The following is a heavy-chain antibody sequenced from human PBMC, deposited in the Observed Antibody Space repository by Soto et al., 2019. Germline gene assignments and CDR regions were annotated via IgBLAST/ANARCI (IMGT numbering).Heavy chain of an antibody. Sequence: GESLKISCKGSGYSFTSYWIGWVRQMPGKGLEWMGIIYPGDSDTRYSPSFQGQVTISADKSISTAYLQWSSLKASDTAMYYCARERGPRYYSYGMDVWGQGTTVTVSS. CDR3: ARERGPRYYSYGMDV. V-gene: IGHV5-51*01. J-gene: IGHJ6*02. D-gene: IGHD3-10*01. CDR1: GYSFTSYW. CDR2: IYPGDSDT.